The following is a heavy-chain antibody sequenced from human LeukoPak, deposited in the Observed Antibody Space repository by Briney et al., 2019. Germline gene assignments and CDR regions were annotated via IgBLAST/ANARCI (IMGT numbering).Heavy chain of an antibody. CDR3: AGSYNWSDDFDY. V-gene: IGHV4-59*01. CDR2: IFYSGST. CDR1: IDSMSSYY. Sequence: PSETLSLTCTVSIDSMSSYYWSWVRQPPGKGLEWVGYIFYSGSTNYNPSFKSRVTISVDTSKNQLSLKLNSVTAADTAVYYCAGSYNWSDDFDYWGPGTLVTVSS. J-gene: IGHJ4*02. D-gene: IGHD1-1*01.